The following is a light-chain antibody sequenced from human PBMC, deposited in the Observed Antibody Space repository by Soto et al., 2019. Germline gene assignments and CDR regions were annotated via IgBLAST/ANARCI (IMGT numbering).Light chain of an antibody. CDR2: EVS. V-gene: IGLV2-14*01. CDR3: CSYAGSGTDNYV. CDR1: SSDVGGYNY. Sequence: QSALTQPASVSGSPGQSITISCTGTSSDVGGYNYVSWCQQHPGKAPKLMIYEVSNRPSGVSNRFSGSKSGNTAFLTISGLQAEDEADYYCCSYAGSGTDNYVFGSGTKLTVL. J-gene: IGLJ1*01.